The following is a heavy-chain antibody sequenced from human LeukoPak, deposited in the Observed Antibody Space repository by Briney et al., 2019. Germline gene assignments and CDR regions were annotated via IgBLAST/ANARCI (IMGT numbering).Heavy chain of an antibody. Sequence: RSLRLSCSASEFTFTDYGMHWDRQAPGKGLEWVAVIWYDGSNKYYADSVKGRFTISRDNPKNTLYLQMNSLRAEDLVVYYCARVRGGTTSANDYRGQGTLVTVSS. CDR2: IWYDGSNK. J-gene: IGHJ4*02. V-gene: IGHV3-33*01. CDR3: ARVRGGTTSANDY. D-gene: IGHD1-1*01. CDR1: EFTFTDYG.